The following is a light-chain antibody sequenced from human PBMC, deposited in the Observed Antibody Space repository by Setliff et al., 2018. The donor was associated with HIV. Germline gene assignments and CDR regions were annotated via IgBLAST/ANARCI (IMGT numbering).Light chain of an antibody. CDR3: SSYAGSNTLIYV. CDR2: EVN. Sequence: QSALTQPASVSGSPGQSITISCTGTSSDVGGYNYVSWYQHHPSKAPKLMIYEVNKRPSGVPDRFSGSKSGNTASLTVSGLQAEDEADYFCSSYAGSNTLIYVFGPGTKVTVL. CDR1: SSDVGGYNY. V-gene: IGLV2-8*01. J-gene: IGLJ1*01.